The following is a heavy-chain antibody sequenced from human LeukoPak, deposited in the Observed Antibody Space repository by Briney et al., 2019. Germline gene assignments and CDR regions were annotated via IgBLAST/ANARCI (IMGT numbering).Heavy chain of an antibody. CDR3: AKKGRFDY. J-gene: IGHJ4*02. Sequence: GGSLRLSCAASGFTFSSYGMHWVRQAPGKGLEWVAVISYDGSNKYYADSVKGRFTISRDNSKNTLYLQMNSLRAEGTAVYYCAKKGRFDYWGQGTLVTVSS. CDR1: GFTFSSYG. CDR2: ISYDGSNK. V-gene: IGHV3-30*18.